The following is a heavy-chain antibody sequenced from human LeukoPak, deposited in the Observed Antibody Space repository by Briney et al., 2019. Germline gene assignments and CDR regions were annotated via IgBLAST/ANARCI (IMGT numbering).Heavy chain of an antibody. Sequence: SVKVSCKASGGTFSRDAINWMRQAPGQGLVWMGGIISISDTVTYAQKFQGRVTITADESTSTAYMELSSLRSEDTAVYYCARGGNHVLRFLEWLYYLDYWGQGTLVTVSP. J-gene: IGHJ4*02. CDR1: GGTFSRDA. V-gene: IGHV1-69*13. CDR3: ARGGNHVLRFLEWLYYLDY. CDR2: IISISDTV. D-gene: IGHD3-3*01.